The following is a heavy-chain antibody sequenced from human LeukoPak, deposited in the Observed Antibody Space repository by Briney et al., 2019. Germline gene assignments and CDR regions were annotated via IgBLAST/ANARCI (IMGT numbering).Heavy chain of an antibody. D-gene: IGHD3-3*01. Sequence: SETLSLACSVSGGSSGSYYWSWIRQPPGKGLEWIGYIYNSGSTNYNPSLKSRVTISVDTSKNQFSLKLNSVTAADTAVYYCAIQIRGFDYWGQGALVTVSS. V-gene: IGHV4-59*08. CDR2: IYNSGST. CDR1: GGSSGSYY. CDR3: AIQIRGFDY. J-gene: IGHJ4*02.